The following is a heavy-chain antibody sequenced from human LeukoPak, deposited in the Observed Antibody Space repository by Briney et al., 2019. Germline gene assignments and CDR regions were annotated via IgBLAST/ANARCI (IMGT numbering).Heavy chain of an antibody. CDR2: INPSGGST. V-gene: IGHV1-46*01. Sequence: ASVKVSCKASGYTFTSYEMHWVRQAPGQGLEWMGMINPSGGSTSYAQNFQGRVTTTRDTTTSTVYMELSSLRSEDTAVYYCAREDYRVYGDYVLDYWGQGTLVTVSS. CDR3: AREDYRVYGDYVLDY. CDR1: GYTFTSYE. D-gene: IGHD4-17*01. J-gene: IGHJ4*02.